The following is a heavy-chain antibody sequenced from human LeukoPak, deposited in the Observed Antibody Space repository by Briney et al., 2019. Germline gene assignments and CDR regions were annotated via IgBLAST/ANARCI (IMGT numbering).Heavy chain of an antibody. CDR2: IKQDGTEK. J-gene: IGHJ4*02. CDR3: ATEGEWLRH. D-gene: IGHD5-12*01. V-gene: IGHV3-7*01. CDR1: EFIFRTYW. Sequence: EPGGSLRLSCAAPEFIFRTYWMSWVRQAPGKGLEWLANIKQDGTEKYYVDSVKGRFTISRDNAKNTLYLQMNSLRVEDTALYFCATEGEWLRHWGQGTLVTVSS.